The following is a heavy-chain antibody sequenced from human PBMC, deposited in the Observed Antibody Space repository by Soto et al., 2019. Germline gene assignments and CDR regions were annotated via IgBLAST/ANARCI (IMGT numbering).Heavy chain of an antibody. CDR3: ARASYGDFDY. D-gene: IGHD5-18*01. CDR1: SGSISSSSSY. V-gene: IGHV4-31*03. CDR2: IYNSGST. J-gene: IGHJ4*02. Sequence: SETLSLTCSVSSGSISSSSSYWGWIRQHPGKGLKWIGYIYNSGSTYYNPSLKSRVTISGDTSKNQFSLKLSSVTAADTAVYYCARASYGDFDYWGQGTLVTVSS.